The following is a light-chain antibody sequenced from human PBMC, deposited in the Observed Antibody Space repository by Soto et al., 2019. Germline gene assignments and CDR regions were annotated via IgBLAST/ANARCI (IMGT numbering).Light chain of an antibody. V-gene: IGKV1-39*01. Sequence: IEVTQSPSSLAASLGDRVTITCRASQTIGTYVNWYRQKSGAAPELLIYDASTLQSGVPSRFRGGASGTDFTFTISSLQLDDFATYYCQQSYNTPLTFGQGTKVEIK. CDR2: DAS. CDR3: QQSYNTPLT. J-gene: IGKJ1*01. CDR1: QTIGTY.